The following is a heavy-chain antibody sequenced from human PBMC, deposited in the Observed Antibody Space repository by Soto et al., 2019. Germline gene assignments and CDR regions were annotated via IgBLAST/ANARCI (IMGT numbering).Heavy chain of an antibody. CDR2: VYYSGNT. D-gene: IGHD5-18*01. CDR1: YHSISSFS. CDR3: ARARYNYFDY. V-gene: IGHV4-59*01. J-gene: IGHJ4*02. Sequence: PRQTRSLTWTFSYHSISSFSLNLIRQPPGKGLEYIGNVYYSGNTNYNPSLKSRVIVSVDTSKNQFSLRLSSVTAADTAVYYCARARYNYFDYWGKGTRVTVS.